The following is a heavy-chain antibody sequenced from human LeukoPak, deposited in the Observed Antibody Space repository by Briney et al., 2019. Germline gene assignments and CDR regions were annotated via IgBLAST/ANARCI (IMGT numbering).Heavy chain of an antibody. Sequence: SETLSLTCTVSGGSISSYYWSWIRQPAGKGLEWIGRIYTSGSTNYNPSLKSRVTISVDTSKNQFSLKLSSVTAADTAVYYCARGTFRYKPGVPFDYWGQGTLVTVSS. J-gene: IGHJ4*02. CDR3: ARGTFRYKPGVPFDY. V-gene: IGHV4-4*07. D-gene: IGHD3-16*01. CDR2: IYTSGST. CDR1: GGSISSYY.